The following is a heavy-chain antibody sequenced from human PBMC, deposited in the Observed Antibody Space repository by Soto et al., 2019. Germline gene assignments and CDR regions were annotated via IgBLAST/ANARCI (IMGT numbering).Heavy chain of an antibody. J-gene: IGHJ3*02. D-gene: IGHD3-9*01. CDR1: GGSFSGYY. V-gene: IGHV4-34*01. CDR2: INHSGST. CDR3: ASMYYDILTGPGLDAFDI. Sequence: QVQLQQWGAGLLKPSETLSLTCAVYGGSFSGYYWSWIRQPPGKGLEWIGEINHSGSTNYNPSLKSRVTISVDTSKNQFSLKLSSMTAADTAVYYCASMYYDILTGPGLDAFDIWGQGTMVTVSS.